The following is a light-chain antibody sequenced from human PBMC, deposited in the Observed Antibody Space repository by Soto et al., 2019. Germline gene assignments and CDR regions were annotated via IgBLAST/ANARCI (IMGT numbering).Light chain of an antibody. CDR2: SAS. Sequence: DIRVTQSPPTLSASVGDRVTITCRASQALSNYLAWYQQKPGKAPALLIYSASTLQSGVPSRFSGSGSETEFSLTIRALQPEDFATYYCQQYNSYPWTFGQGTKVDIK. V-gene: IGKV1-9*01. CDR3: QQYNSYPWT. J-gene: IGKJ1*01. CDR1: QALSNY.